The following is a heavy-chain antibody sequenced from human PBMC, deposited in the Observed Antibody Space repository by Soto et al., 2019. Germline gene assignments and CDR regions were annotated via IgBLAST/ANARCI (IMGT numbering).Heavy chain of an antibody. CDR3: ARDPPSTLGSFDI. CDR1: GFTFSMYG. D-gene: IGHD2-2*01. J-gene: IGHJ3*02. CDR2: VYYDGHNK. Sequence: QVQLVESGAGVVQPGRSQRLSCAASGFTFSMYGMHWVRQAPGKGLEWMATVYYDGHNKYYADSVRGRFTISRDNSKNMVYLQMNSLRAEDTAVYYCARDPPSTLGSFDIWGRGTMVTVSS. V-gene: IGHV3-33*01.